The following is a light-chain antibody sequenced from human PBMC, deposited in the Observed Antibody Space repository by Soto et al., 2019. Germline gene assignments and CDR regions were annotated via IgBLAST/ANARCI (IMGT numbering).Light chain of an antibody. Sequence: AIQLTQSPSSLSASVGYRVTITCRASQGISSALAWYQQKPGKAPKLLIYDASSLESGVPSRFSGSGSGTDFTLTISSLQPEDFATYYCQQFNSYLFTFGQGTKVDIK. CDR2: DAS. V-gene: IGKV1-13*02. CDR1: QGISSA. CDR3: QQFNSYLFT. J-gene: IGKJ2*01.